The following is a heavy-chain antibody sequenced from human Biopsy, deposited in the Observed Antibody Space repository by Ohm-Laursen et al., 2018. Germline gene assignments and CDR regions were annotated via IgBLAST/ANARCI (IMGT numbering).Heavy chain of an antibody. CDR2: ISWNSGIK. Sequence: SLRLSCAASGFTFYDNAMHWVRQAPGKGLVWVSGISWNSGIKDYADSVKDRFAISRDNAKNSLYLQMSSLRAEDTASYYCTKARGRFLEWVDPFDIWGQGTMVTVSS. D-gene: IGHD3-3*01. CDR3: TKARGRFLEWVDPFDI. CDR1: GFTFYDNA. V-gene: IGHV3-9*01. J-gene: IGHJ3*02.